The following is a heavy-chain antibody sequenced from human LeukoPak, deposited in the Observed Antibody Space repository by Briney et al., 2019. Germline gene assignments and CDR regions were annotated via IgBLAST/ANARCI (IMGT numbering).Heavy chain of an antibody. CDR1: GFTLSSYG. V-gene: IGHV3-33*01. CDR3: AIDGGAA. D-gene: IGHD3-3*01. J-gene: IGHJ5*02. CDR2: IWYDGSNK. Sequence: PGRSLRLSRAASGFTLSSYGMHSVRQAAGKGLEWVAVIWYDGSNKYYADSVKGGFTISKDNSKNTLYLQLNSLRAEDTAVYYCAIDGGAAWGKGTLVTVSS.